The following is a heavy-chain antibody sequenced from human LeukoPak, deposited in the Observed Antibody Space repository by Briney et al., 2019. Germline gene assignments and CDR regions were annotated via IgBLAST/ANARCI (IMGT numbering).Heavy chain of an antibody. J-gene: IGHJ4*02. D-gene: IGHD2-21*02. V-gene: IGHV3-13*04. CDR1: RFIFSSYD. CDR3: ARARRGGGDFTFDY. CDR2: IGTAGDT. Sequence: GGSLRLSCAASRFIFSSYDMHWVRQATGQGLEWVSAIGTAGDTYYPGSVKDRFTISRENAKNSLYLQMNSLRAGDTDVYYCARARRGGGDFTFDYWGQGTLVTVSS.